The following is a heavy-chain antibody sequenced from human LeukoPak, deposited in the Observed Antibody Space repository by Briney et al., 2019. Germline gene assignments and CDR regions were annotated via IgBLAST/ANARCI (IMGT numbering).Heavy chain of an antibody. CDR2: IYTSGST. V-gene: IGHV4-4*07. J-gene: IGHJ6*03. Sequence: PSETLSLTCTVSGGSISSYYWSWIRQPAGKGLEWIGRIYTSGSTNYNPSLKSRVTISVDTSKNQFSLKLSSVTAADTAVYYCARVGRSWNRAYYYYMDVWGKGTTVTVSS. D-gene: IGHD1-1*01. CDR1: GGSISSYY. CDR3: ARVGRSWNRAYYYYMDV.